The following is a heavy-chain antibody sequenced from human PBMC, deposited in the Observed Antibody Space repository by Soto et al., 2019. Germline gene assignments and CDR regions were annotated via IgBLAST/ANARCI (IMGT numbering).Heavy chain of an antibody. CDR1: GYTFSTYG. CDR3: ARVKVPAAILGAFDL. CDR2: INPLKGDT. V-gene: IGHV1-18*01. J-gene: IGHJ3*01. Sequence: QVQLVQSGAEMKKPGASVKVSCKASGYTFSTYGITWVRQAPGQGLDWMGWINPLKGDTNSEARFQDRVTMTTDTCTRTGYMGLRSLRSDDTAVYYCARVKVPAAILGAFDLWGQGTLVTVSS. D-gene: IGHD2-2*01.